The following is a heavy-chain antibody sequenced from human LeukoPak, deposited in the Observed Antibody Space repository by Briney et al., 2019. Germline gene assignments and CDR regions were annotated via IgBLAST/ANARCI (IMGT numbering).Heavy chain of an antibody. J-gene: IGHJ3*02. Sequence: GGSLRLSCAASGFTFSNYWMTWVRQAPGKGLEWVANIRQDGGEKYYVESVRGRFTISRDNAESSLYLQMNSLRVEDTAVYYCASRSGLGAFDIWGQGTMVIVSS. D-gene: IGHD6-19*01. V-gene: IGHV3-7*01. CDR3: ASRSGLGAFDI. CDR1: GFTFSNYW. CDR2: IRQDGGEK.